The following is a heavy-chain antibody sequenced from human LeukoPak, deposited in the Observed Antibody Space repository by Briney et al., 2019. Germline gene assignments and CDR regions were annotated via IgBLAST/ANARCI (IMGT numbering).Heavy chain of an antibody. D-gene: IGHD4-17*01. CDR2: INHSGRT. Sequence: SETLSLTCVVYGGSFSGYCWTWIRQPPGKGLEWIGEINHSGRTNYNPSLKSRVTISGDTSKKQFSLKLTSVAAADTAVYYCARGVDTAMTTVPYYFDYWGQGTLVTVSS. CDR1: GGSFSGYC. CDR3: ARGVDTAMTTVPYYFDY. V-gene: IGHV4-34*01. J-gene: IGHJ4*02.